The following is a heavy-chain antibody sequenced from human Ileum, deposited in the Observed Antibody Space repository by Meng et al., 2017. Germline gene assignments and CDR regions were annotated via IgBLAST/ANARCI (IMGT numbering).Heavy chain of an antibody. J-gene: IGHJ4*02. V-gene: IGHV1-18*01. CDR3: ATRGNPYLNC. Sequence: VRLVQSGAAVKKPGASVKVSCDASGYTLSSDGFAWVRQAPEQGLEWMGWINVYNGITNYAQKFQGRVTMTTDTSTRTGYMELTSLTSDDTAIYYCATRGNPYLNCWGQGTLVTVSS. CDR2: INVYNGIT. CDR1: GYTLSSDG.